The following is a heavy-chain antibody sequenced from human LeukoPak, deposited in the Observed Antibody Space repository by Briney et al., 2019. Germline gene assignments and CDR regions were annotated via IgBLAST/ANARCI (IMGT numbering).Heavy chain of an antibody. D-gene: IGHD6-13*01. CDR1: GYSFTSYW. CDR2: IYPGDSDT. V-gene: IGHV5-51*01. CDR3: ARSTGIAAAGRGAAFDI. J-gene: IGHJ3*02. Sequence: GESLKISCKGSGYSFTSYWIGWVRQMPGKGLEWMGIIYPGDSDTRYSPSFQGQVTISADKSISTAYLQWSSLKASDTAMYYCARSTGIAAAGRGAAFDIWGQGTMVTISS.